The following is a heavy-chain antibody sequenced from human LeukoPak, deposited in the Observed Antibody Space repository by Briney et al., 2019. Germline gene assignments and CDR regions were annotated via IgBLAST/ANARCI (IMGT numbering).Heavy chain of an antibody. CDR1: GFTFSSYA. Sequence: PGGSLRLSCAASGFTFSSYAMHWVRQAPGKGLEWVAVISYDGSNKYYADSVKGRFTISRDNSKNTLYLQMNSLRAEDTAVYYCARAAGYDFWSGYYCDYWGQGTLVTVSS. V-gene: IGHV3-30-3*01. D-gene: IGHD3-3*01. J-gene: IGHJ4*02. CDR2: ISYDGSNK. CDR3: ARAAGYDFWSGYYCDY.